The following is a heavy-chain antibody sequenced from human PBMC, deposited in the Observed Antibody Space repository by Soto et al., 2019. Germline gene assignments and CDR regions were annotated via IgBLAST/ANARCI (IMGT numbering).Heavy chain of an antibody. J-gene: IGHJ5*02. CDR3: ARYHSSSFEVNWFDP. D-gene: IGHD6-6*01. Sequence: EVQLVESGGGLVQPGGSLRLSCAASGFTVSSNYMSWVRQAPGKGLEWVSVIYSGGSTYYADSVKGRFTIYRDNSKNTLYLPMNSLRAEDTAVYYCARYHSSSFEVNWFDPWGQGTLVTVSS. V-gene: IGHV3-66*01. CDR2: IYSGGST. CDR1: GFTVSSNY.